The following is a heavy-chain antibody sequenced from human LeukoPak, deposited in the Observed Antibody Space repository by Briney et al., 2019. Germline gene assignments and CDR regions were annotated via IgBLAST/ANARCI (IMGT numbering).Heavy chain of an antibody. CDR1: GYTFISYH. CDR2: INPSGGST. D-gene: IGHD6-13*01. V-gene: IGHV1-46*01. CDR3: ARVGSSTWYESDY. Sequence: ASVKLSCKASGYTFISYHLHWVRQVPGQGLEWMGIINPSGGSTSYAQKFQGRVAMTRDTSTSTVYMELSSLRSEDTAVYYCARVGSSTWYESDYWGQGTLVTVSS. J-gene: IGHJ4*02.